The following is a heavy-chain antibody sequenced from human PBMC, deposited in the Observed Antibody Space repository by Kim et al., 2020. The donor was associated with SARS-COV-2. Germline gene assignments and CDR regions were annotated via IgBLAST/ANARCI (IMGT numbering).Heavy chain of an antibody. V-gene: IGHV3-20*01. CDR2: INWNGGST. Sequence: GGSLRLSCAASGFTFDDYGMSWVRQAPGKGLEWVYGINWNGGSTGYADSVKGRFTISRDNAKNSLYLQMNSLRAEDTALYHCARDLAGAGSSGYWGQGTLVTVSS. D-gene: IGHD1-26*01. J-gene: IGHJ4*02. CDR3: ARDLAGAGSSGY. CDR1: GFTFDDYG.